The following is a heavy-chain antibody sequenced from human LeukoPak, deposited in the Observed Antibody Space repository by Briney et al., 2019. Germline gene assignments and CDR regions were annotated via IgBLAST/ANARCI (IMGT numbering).Heavy chain of an antibody. CDR3: ARILHYDYVWGSYRSPFDY. CDR1: GYTFTGYN. V-gene: IGHV1-2*02. CDR2: INPNSGGT. Sequence: GASVKVSCKASGYTFTGYNMHWVRQAPGQGPEWMGWINPNSGGTNYAQKFQGRVTMTRDTPISTAYMELSRLRSDDTAVYYCARILHYDYVWGSYRSPFDYWGQGTLVTVSS. J-gene: IGHJ4*02. D-gene: IGHD3-16*01.